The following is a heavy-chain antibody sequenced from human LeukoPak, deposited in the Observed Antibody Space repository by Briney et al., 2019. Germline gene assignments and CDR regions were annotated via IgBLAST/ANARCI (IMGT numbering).Heavy chain of an antibody. Sequence: GESLKISCKGSGYSFTSYWIGWVRQMPGKGLEWMGIIYPDDSDTRYSPSFQGQVTISADKSISTAYLQWSSLKASDTAMYYCARASRYYDFWSGYYVGRWFDPWGQGTLVTVSS. J-gene: IGHJ5*02. V-gene: IGHV5-51*01. CDR3: ARASRYYDFWSGYYVGRWFDP. D-gene: IGHD3-3*01. CDR1: GYSFTSYW. CDR2: IYPDDSDT.